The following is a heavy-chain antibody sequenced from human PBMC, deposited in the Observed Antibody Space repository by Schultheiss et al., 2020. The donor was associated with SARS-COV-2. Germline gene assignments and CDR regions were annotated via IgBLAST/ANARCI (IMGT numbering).Heavy chain of an antibody. CDR2: IYTSGST. Sequence: SQTLSLTCTVSGGSISSGSYYWSWIRQPAGKGLEWIGRIYTSGSTNYNPSLKSRVTISVDTSKNQFSLNLRSVTATDTAVYYCARGRLFGSGSYYSFWGQGTLVTVSS. J-gene: IGHJ4*02. CDR3: ARGRLFGSGSYYSF. CDR1: GGSISSGSYY. D-gene: IGHD3-10*01. V-gene: IGHV4-61*02.